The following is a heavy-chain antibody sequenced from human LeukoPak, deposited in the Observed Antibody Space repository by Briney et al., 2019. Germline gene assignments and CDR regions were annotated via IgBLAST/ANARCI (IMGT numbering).Heavy chain of an antibody. CDR1: GFTFSSYA. D-gene: IGHD3-3*01. J-gene: IGHJ5*02. CDR3: AKGSPEARRFLEWLSNWFDP. CDR2: ISGSGGST. V-gene: IGHV3-23*01. Sequence: GGSLRLSCAASGFTFSSYAMSWVRQAPGKGLGWVSAISGSGGSTYYADSVKGRFTISRDNSKNTLYLQMNSLRAEDTAVYYCAKGSPEARRFLEWLSNWFDPWGQGTLVTVSS.